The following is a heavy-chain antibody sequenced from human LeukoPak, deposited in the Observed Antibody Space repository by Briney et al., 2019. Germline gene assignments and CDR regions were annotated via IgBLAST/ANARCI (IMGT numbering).Heavy chain of an antibody. J-gene: IGHJ4*02. D-gene: IGHD2-15*01. CDR3: ARGGSRRSLDY. CDR2: IYYNGST. CDR1: TVTISNVH. V-gene: IGHV4-59*08. Sequence: PSETLSFTASGYTVTISNVHWSRLGQRPGKGLEWIEYIYYNGSTKYNPYLKSRVTISVDTSKNQFSLKLSSVTAADTAVYYCARGGSRRSLDYWGQGTLVTVSS.